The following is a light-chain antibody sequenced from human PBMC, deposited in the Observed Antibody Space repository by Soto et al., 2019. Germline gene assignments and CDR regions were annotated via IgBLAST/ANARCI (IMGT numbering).Light chain of an antibody. CDR2: DAS. V-gene: IGKV1-5*01. Sequence: IWMTQSPSLLSASPGDRVTITCRASQSISSWLAWYQQKPGKAPKLLIYDASSLESGVPSRFSGSGSGTKFTLTIASLQPDDFATYYCQQYETFSGTCGPGTKVE. CDR3: QQYETFSGT. CDR1: QSISSW. J-gene: IGKJ1*01.